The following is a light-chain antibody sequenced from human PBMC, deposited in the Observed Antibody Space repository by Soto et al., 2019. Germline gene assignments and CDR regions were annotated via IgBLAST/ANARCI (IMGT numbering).Light chain of an antibody. J-gene: IGKJ2*01. CDR3: QQSSTTPYT. CDR2: VAS. Sequence: DILMTQSPSSLSPSVGDSVTITCRARQNIDTYLNWYQQKPGAAPKLLIYVASRLQSGVPSRFSGRGSGTDFTLTIFGLQPEDFATYYCQQSSTTPYTFGQGTNLEI. V-gene: IGKV1-39*01. CDR1: QNIDTY.